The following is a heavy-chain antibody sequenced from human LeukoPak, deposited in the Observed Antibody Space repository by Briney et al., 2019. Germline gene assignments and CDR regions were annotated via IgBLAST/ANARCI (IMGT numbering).Heavy chain of an antibody. CDR3: ARDQWERASFDY. CDR2: ISSSSSYI. V-gene: IGHV3-21*01. D-gene: IGHD1-26*01. Sequence: GSLRLSCAASGFTFSSYSMNWVRQAPGKGLEWVSSISSSSSYIYYADSVKGRFTISRDNAKNLLYLQMNSLRAEDTAVYYCARDQWERASFDYWGQGTLVTVSS. J-gene: IGHJ4*02. CDR1: GFTFSSYS.